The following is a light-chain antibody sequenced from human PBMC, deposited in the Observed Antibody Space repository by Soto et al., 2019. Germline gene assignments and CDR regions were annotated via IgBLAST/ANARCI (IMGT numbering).Light chain of an antibody. CDR1: QSISNW. V-gene: IGKV1-5*03. J-gene: IGKJ5*01. CDR3: QHYNTSPVS. Sequence: DIQMTQSPSTLSASVGDRVTITCRASQSISNWLAWYQQKPGKAPNRLIYKASSLESGVPSRFSGSGSGTEFTLTISSLQPDDFATYYCQHYNTSPVSFGQGTRLEIK. CDR2: KAS.